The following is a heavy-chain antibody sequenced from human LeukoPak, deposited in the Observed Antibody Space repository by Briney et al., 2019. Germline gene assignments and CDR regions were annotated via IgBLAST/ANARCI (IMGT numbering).Heavy chain of an antibody. V-gene: IGHV4-59*01. CDR1: GGSISSYY. D-gene: IGHD3-22*01. CDR2: IYYSGST. Sequence: PSETLSLTYTVSGGSISSYYWSWIRQPPGKGLEWIGYIYYSGSTNYNPSLKSRVTISVDTSKNQFSLKLSSVTAADTAVYYCARSAPYYYDSSGYYYYYYGMDVWGQGTAVTVSS. J-gene: IGHJ6*02. CDR3: ARSAPYYYDSSGYYYYYYGMDV.